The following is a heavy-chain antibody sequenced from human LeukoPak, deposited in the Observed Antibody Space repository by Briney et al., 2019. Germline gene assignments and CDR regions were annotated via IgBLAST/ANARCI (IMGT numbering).Heavy chain of an antibody. V-gene: IGHV4-59*01. CDR1: GGSISSYY. CDR2: IYYSGST. D-gene: IGHD3-10*01. J-gene: IGHJ4*02. Sequence: PSETLSLTCTVSGGSISSYYWSWIRQPPGKGLEWIGYIYYSGSTNYNPSLKSRVTISVDTSKNQFSLKLSSVTAADTAVYYCARGGYYYGSGSYFDYWGQGTLVTVSS. CDR3: ARGGYYYGSGSYFDY.